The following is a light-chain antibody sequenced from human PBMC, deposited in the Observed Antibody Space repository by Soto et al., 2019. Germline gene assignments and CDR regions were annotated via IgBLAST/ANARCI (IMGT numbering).Light chain of an antibody. Sequence: DIQMTQSPSTLSASVGDSVTIACRASQSISSWLAWYHQKPGKAPKLLIYKASTLESGVPSNFSGSGSGTEFTLTISSLQPEDFATYYCQQYNSYPWTFGQGTKVDI. CDR2: KAS. CDR1: QSISSW. V-gene: IGKV1-5*03. CDR3: QQYNSYPWT. J-gene: IGKJ1*01.